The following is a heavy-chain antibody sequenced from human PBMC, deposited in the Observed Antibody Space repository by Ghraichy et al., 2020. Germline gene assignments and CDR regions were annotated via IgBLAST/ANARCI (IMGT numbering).Heavy chain of an antibody. CDR1: GFTFGDYA. V-gene: IGHV3-49*04. CDR2: IRSKAYGGTT. J-gene: IGHJ2*01. D-gene: IGHD3-10*01. CDR3: SRERGSGWYFDF. Sequence: GGSLRLSCTVSGFTFGDYAMSWVRQAPGKGLEWVGFIRSKAYGGTTEDAASVKGRLTISRDDSKSIVYLQMNSLKPEDTAVYYCSRERGSGWYFDFWGRGTLVTVSS.